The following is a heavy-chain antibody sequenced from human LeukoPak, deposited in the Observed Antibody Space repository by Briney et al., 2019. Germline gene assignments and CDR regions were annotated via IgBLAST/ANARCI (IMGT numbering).Heavy chain of an antibody. Sequence: ASVKVSCKASGYTFTSYDINWVRQATGQGLEWMGWMNPNSGNTGYAQKFQGRVTITRNTSISTAYMELSSLRSEDTAVYYCAREVNDIVVVPAGIYYYYYYYMDVWGKGTTVTVSS. V-gene: IGHV1-8*03. D-gene: IGHD2-2*01. CDR2: MNPNSGNT. CDR3: AREVNDIVVVPAGIYYYYYYYMDV. J-gene: IGHJ6*03. CDR1: GYTFTSYD.